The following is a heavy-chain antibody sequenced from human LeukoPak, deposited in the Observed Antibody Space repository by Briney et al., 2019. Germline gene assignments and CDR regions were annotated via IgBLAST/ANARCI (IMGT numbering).Heavy chain of an antibody. J-gene: IGHJ4*02. V-gene: IGHV5-51*01. CDR1: GYRFTSYW. CDR2: IYPGDSDT. D-gene: IGHD6-13*01. CDR3: ARLGQYSSSWYGYFDY. Sequence: KHGESLKISCKGSGYRFTSYWIGWVRQMPGKGLEWMGIIYPGDSDTRYSPSFQGQVTISADKSISTAYLQWSSLKASDTAMYYCARLGQYSSSWYGYFDYWGQGTLVTVSS.